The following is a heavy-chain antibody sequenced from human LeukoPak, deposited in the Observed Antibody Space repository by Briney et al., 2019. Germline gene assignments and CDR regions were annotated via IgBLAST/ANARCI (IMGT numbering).Heavy chain of an antibody. V-gene: IGHV3-21*01. CDR2: ISSSSSYI. CDR3: ARAGRYSYGRGVDY. CDR1: GFTFSSYG. D-gene: IGHD5-18*01. J-gene: IGHJ4*02. Sequence: PGGSLRLSCAASGFTFSSYGMNWVRQAPGKGLEWVSSISSSSSYIYYADSVKGRFTISRDNAKNSLYLQMNSLRAEDTAVYYCARAGRYSYGRGVDYWGQGTLVTVSS.